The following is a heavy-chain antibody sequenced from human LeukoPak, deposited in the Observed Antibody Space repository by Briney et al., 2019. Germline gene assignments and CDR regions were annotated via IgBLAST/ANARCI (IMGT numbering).Heavy chain of an antibody. D-gene: IGHD7-27*01. Sequence: SETLSLTCTVSGGSISSSSYYWGWIRQPPGKGLEWIGRIYTSGSTNYNPSLKSRVTMSVDTSKNQFSLKLSSVTAADTAVYYCARSKDTGAYDAFDIWGQGTMVTVSS. V-gene: IGHV4-61*05. CDR1: GGSISSSSYY. J-gene: IGHJ3*02. CDR3: ARSKDTGAYDAFDI. CDR2: IYTSGST.